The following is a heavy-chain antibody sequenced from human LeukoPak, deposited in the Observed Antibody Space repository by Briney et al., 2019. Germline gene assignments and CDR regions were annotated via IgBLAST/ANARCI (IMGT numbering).Heavy chain of an antibody. J-gene: IGHJ6*02. Sequence: PGGSLRLSCAASGFTFSSYSMNWVRQAPGKGLEWVSSISSSSYIYYADSVKGRFTISRDNAKNSLYLQMNSLRAEDTAVYYCARDTQDYAYYYYGMDVWGQGTTVTVSS. CDR1: GFTFSSYS. D-gene: IGHD4-17*01. CDR2: ISSSSYI. CDR3: ARDTQDYAYYYYGMDV. V-gene: IGHV3-21*01.